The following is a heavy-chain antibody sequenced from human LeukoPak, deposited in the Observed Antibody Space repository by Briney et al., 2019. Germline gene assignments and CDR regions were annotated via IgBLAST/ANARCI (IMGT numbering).Heavy chain of an antibody. V-gene: IGHV1-2*02. CDR1: GYTFTGYY. J-gene: IGHJ4*02. CDR2: ITPNSGGT. Sequence: GASVKVSCKASGYTFTGYYIHWVRQAPGQGLEWMGWITPNSGGTNYAQKFQGRVTMTRDTSITTAYMELTSLRSDDTAVYYCALYDFWSGYPDYWGQGTPVTVSS. CDR3: ALYDFWSGYPDY. D-gene: IGHD3-3*01.